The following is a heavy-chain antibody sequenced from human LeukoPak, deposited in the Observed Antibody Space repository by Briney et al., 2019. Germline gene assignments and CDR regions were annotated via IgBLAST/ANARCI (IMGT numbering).Heavy chain of an antibody. CDR3: ARDCEGSGSYPCLDY. D-gene: IGHD3-10*01. Sequence: GRSLRLSCAASGFTFSSYAMPWVRQAPGKGLEWVAVISYDGSNKYYADSVKGRFTIPRDNSKNTLYLQMNSLRAEDTAVYYCARDCEGSGSYPCLDYWGQGTLVTVSS. V-gene: IGHV3-30*04. J-gene: IGHJ4*02. CDR1: GFTFSSYA. CDR2: ISYDGSNK.